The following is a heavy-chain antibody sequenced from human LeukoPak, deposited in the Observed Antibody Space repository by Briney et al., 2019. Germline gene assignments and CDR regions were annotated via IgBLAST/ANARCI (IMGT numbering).Heavy chain of an antibody. CDR1: GFTFDDYA. CDR2: ISWDGGST. Sequence: GGSLRLSCAASGFTFDDYAMHWVRHAPGKGLEWVSLISWDGGSTYYADSVKGRFTISRDNSKNSLYLQMNSLRAEDTALYYCAKGHDSGYDAYYFDYWGQGTLVTVSS. D-gene: IGHD5-12*01. J-gene: IGHJ4*02. V-gene: IGHV3-43D*03. CDR3: AKGHDSGYDAYYFDY.